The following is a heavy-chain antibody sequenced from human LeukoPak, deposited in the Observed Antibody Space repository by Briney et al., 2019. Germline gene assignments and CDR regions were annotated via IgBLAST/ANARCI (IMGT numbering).Heavy chain of an antibody. CDR2: ISCDGSNE. V-gene: IGHV3-30*18. J-gene: IGHJ4*02. CDR3: AKDLPIRRIVNTFGKVIVGFDY. CDR1: GFTFSNYG. D-gene: IGHD3-16*02. Sequence: GGSLRLSCAASGFTFSNYGIHWVRQAPGKGLEWVAVISCDGSNEYYADSVKGRFTISRDNSKNTLYLQMNSLRPEDTAVYYCAKDLPIRRIVNTFGKVIVGFDYWGQGTLVTVSS.